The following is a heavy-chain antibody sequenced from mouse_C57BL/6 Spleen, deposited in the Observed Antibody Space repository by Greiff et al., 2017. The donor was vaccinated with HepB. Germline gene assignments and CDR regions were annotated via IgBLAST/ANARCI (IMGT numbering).Heavy chain of an antibody. CDR1: GYTFTDYN. V-gene: IGHV1-18*01. Sequence: VQLKESGPELVKPGASVKIPCKASGYTFTDYNMDWVKQSHGKSLEWIGDINPNNGGTIYNQKFKGKATLTVDKSSSTAYMELRSLTSEDTAVYYCARGDTTEDYAMDYWGQGTSVTVSS. CDR2: INPNNGGT. CDR3: ARGDTTEDYAMDY. D-gene: IGHD1-1*01. J-gene: IGHJ4*01.